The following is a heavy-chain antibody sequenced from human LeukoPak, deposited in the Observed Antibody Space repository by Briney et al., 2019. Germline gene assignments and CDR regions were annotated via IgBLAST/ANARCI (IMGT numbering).Heavy chain of an antibody. Sequence: PSETLSLTCTVSGCSISSSSYYWGWIRQPPGKGLDWIGSIDYSGSTYYNTALKSRVTISVDTSKNQFSVKLSSVTAADTAVYYCARHTGMYRSGWSFAHWGQGTLVTVSS. V-gene: IGHV4-39*01. J-gene: IGHJ4*02. CDR1: GCSISSSSYY. CDR3: ARHTGMYRSGWSFAH. CDR2: IDYSGST. D-gene: IGHD6-19*01.